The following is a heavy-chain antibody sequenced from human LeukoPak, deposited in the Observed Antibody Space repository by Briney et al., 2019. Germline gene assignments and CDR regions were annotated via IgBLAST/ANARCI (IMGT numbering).Heavy chain of an antibody. J-gene: IGHJ4*02. CDR3: ARGYSGLPD. Sequence: PGGSLRLSCAASGFTFSSYTMNWVRQAPGKGLEWVSSISSSSSNIYHADSVKGRFTISRDHSKNSLYLQMNSLRAEDTAVYYCARGYSGLPDWGQGTLVTVSS. CDR2: ISSSSSNI. D-gene: IGHD5-12*01. V-gene: IGHV3-21*01. CDR1: GFTFSSYT.